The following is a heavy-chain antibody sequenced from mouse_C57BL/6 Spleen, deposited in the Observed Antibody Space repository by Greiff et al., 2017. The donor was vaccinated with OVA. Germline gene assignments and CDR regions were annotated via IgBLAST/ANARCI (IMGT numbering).Heavy chain of an antibody. CDR2: IDPSDSYT. D-gene: IGHD2-5*01. CDR3: ARTSNPFAY. CDR1: GYTFTSYW. V-gene: IGHV1-50*01. Sequence: QVHVKQPGAELVKPGASVKLSCKASGYTFTSYWMQWVKQRPGQGLEWIGEIDPSDSYTNYNQKFKGKATLTVDTSSSTAYMQLSSLTSEDSAVYYCARTSNPFAYWGQGTLVTVSA. J-gene: IGHJ3*01.